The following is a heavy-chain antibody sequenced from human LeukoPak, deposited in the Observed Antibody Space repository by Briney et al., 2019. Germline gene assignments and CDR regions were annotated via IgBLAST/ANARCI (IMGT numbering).Heavy chain of an antibody. Sequence: ASVKVSCKASGYTFTGYYMHWVRQAPGQGLEWMGWINPNSGGTDYAQKFQGWVTMTRDTSISTAYMELSRLRSDDTAVYYCARDGFPEDTSIVVVPAAIDTVTGWFDPWGQGTLVTASS. CDR3: ARDGFPEDTSIVVVPAAIDTVTGWFDP. CDR1: GYTFTGYY. V-gene: IGHV1-2*04. CDR2: INPNSGGT. J-gene: IGHJ5*02. D-gene: IGHD2-2*02.